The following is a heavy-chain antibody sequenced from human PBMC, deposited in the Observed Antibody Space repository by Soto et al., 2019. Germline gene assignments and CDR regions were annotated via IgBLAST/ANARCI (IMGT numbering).Heavy chain of an antibody. V-gene: IGHV4-34*01. D-gene: IGHD4-4*01. CDR2: INHSGST. CDR3: ARVYSKYAFYYYYMDV. Sequence: SETLSLTCAVYGGSFSGYYWSWIRQPPGKGLEWIGEINHSGSTNYNPSLKSRVTISVDTSKNQFSLKLSSVTAADTAVYYCARVYSKYAFYYYYMDVWGKGTTVTVSS. CDR1: GGSFSGYY. J-gene: IGHJ6*03.